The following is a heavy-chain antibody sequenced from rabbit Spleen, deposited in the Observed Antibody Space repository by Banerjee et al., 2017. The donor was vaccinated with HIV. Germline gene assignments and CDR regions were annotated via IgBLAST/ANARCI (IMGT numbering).Heavy chain of an antibody. D-gene: IGHD8-1*01. CDR2: IYSGSSGYT. J-gene: IGHJ6*01. V-gene: IGHV1S40*01. CDR3: ARDTGSSFSSYGMDL. CDR1: GFTLSSYY. Sequence: QSLEESGGDLVKPGASLTLTCTASGFTLSSYYMCWVRQAPGKGLEWIACIYSGSSGYTYYATWATGRFTCSKTSTTTVTLQMTSLTAADTATYFCARDTGSSFSSYGMDLWGPGTLVTVS.